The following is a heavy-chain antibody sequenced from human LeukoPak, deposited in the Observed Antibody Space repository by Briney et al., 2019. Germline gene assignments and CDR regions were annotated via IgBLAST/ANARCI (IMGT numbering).Heavy chain of an antibody. J-gene: IGHJ3*02. D-gene: IGHD5-18*01. CDR3: ARSGYSYGADAFDI. CDR2: ISSSSSYI. V-gene: IGHV3-21*01. Sequence: PGGSLRLSCAASGFTFSSYSMNWVRQAPGKGLEWVSSISSSSSYIYYADSVKGRFTISRHNAKNSLYLHMNSLRAEDTAVYYCARSGYSYGADAFDIWGQGTMVTVSS. CDR1: GFTFSSYS.